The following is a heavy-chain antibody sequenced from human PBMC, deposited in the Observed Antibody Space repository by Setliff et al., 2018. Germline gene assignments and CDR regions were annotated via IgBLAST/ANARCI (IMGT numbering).Heavy chain of an antibody. V-gene: IGHV4-59*01. J-gene: IGHJ4*02. CDR1: GGSIRNYY. CDR2: IYYSGNT. CDR3: ARGYYNFLSGYYTPYYFDY. D-gene: IGHD3-3*01. Sequence: SETLSLTCTVSGGSIRNYYWSWIRQPPGKGLEWIGYIYYSGNTNYNPSLKSRVTISVXXXKNQFSLXLXXXTAXDTAVYFCARGYYNFLSGYYTPYYFDYWGQGTLVTVSS.